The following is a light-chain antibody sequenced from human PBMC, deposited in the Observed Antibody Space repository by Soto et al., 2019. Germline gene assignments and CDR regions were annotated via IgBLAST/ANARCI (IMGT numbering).Light chain of an antibody. CDR3: SSYTSSLYV. CDR1: SSDVGGYNY. V-gene: IGLV2-14*01. CDR2: DVS. Sequence: QSVLTQPASVSGSPGQSITISCTGTSSDVGGYNYVSWYQQHPDKAPKLMIYDVSNRPSGVSNRFSGSKSGNTASLTISGLQAEDEADYYCSSYTSSLYVFGTGTKLTVL. J-gene: IGLJ1*01.